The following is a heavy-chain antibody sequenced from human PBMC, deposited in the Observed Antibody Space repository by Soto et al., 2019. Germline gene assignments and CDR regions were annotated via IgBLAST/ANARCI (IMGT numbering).Heavy chain of an antibody. CDR3: ARDQTGITTTGGGRIDH. CDR1: GFTFSTHA. J-gene: IGHJ4*02. D-gene: IGHD1-20*01. V-gene: IGHV3-30-3*01. CDR2: VSFDGSNK. Sequence: QVQLVESGGGVVQPGRSLRLSCAASGFTFSTHAMHWVRQAPGKGLECVAIVSFDGSNKYYADSVKGRFTISRDNSKNTHFRQMSGLTPEDTAVYYCARDQTGITTTGGGRIDHWGQGTLVTVSS.